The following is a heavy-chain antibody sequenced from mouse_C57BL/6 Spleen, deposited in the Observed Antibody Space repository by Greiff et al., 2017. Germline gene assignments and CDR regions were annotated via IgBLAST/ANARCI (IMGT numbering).Heavy chain of an antibody. J-gene: IGHJ4*01. D-gene: IGHD1-1*01. CDR3: TRDSVYYGSIPSAMDY. Sequence: EVQLVESGKGLVKPGGSLKLSCAASGFTFSSYAMSWVRQTPEKRLEWVAYISSGGDYIYYADTVKGRFTISRDNARNTLYLQMSSLKSEDTAMYYATRDSVYYGSIPSAMDYWGQGTSVTVSS. V-gene: IGHV5-9-1*02. CDR2: ISSGGDYI. CDR1: GFTFSSYA.